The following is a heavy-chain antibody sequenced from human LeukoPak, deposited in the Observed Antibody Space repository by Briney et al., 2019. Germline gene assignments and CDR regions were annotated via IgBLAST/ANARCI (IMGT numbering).Heavy chain of an antibody. Sequence: PSETLPLTCTVSGGSISSYYWSWIRQPPGKGLEWIGYIYYSGSTNYNPSLKSRVTISVDTSKNQFSLKLSSVTAADTAVYYCARDGDGYTEGFDYWGQGTLVTVSS. CDR1: GGSISSYY. CDR3: ARDGDGYTEGFDY. CDR2: IYYSGST. V-gene: IGHV4-59*01. D-gene: IGHD5-24*01. J-gene: IGHJ4*02.